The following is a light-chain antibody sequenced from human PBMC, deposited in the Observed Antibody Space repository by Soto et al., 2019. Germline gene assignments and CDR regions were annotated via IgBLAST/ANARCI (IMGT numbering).Light chain of an antibody. Sequence: ETVLTQSPGTLSLSPGDRATLSCRASQSVSSSYLAWYQQKPGQAPRLLIYGASSRATGIPDRFSGSGSGTDFTLTISRLEPEDFAVYYCQQYGSSPRTFGPGTKVDI. CDR2: GAS. CDR1: QSVSSSY. V-gene: IGKV3-20*01. CDR3: QQYGSSPRT. J-gene: IGKJ1*01.